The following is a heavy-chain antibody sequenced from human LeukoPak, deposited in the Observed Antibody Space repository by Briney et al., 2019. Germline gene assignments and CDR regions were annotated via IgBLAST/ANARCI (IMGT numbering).Heavy chain of an antibody. CDR3: ARQDF. Sequence: GESLKISCKVSGYSFTTYWINWVRQLPGKGLEWMGRIDPSDSYTDYALSFQGHVTISADRSLSTAYLQWYSLKASDTAMYYCARQDFWGQGTLVTVSS. CDR1: GYSFTTYW. V-gene: IGHV5-10-1*01. CDR2: IDPSDSYT. J-gene: IGHJ4*02.